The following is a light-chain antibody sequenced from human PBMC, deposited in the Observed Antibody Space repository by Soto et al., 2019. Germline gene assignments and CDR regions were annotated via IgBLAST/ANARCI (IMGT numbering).Light chain of an antibody. Sequence: EIVLTQSPGTLFLSPGERATLSCRASQTIKSRSLAWYQQKPGQAPRRLIYGTSGRPTNIPDRFSASGSGTDFTLTIIRLEPEDFAVYYCQVYGHSPLTFGGGTKV. V-gene: IGKV3-20*01. CDR3: QVYGHSPLT. CDR2: GTS. J-gene: IGKJ4*01. CDR1: QTIKSRS.